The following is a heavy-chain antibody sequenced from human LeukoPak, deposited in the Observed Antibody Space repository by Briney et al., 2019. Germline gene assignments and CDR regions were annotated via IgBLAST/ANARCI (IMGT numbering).Heavy chain of an antibody. V-gene: IGHV4-34*01. CDR2: TNHNGNA. CDR1: GGSASGYY. J-gene: IGHJ3*02. Sequence: SETLSLTCAVFGGSASGYYWSWIRQPPGKGLEWIGETNHNGNANNNPSLKSRVTISVDTAKNQVSLKMTSLSAADTGMYYCARGDSSTTAHFSAAFDIWGQGTMVIVSS. CDR3: ARGDSSTTAHFSAAFDI. D-gene: IGHD2/OR15-2a*01.